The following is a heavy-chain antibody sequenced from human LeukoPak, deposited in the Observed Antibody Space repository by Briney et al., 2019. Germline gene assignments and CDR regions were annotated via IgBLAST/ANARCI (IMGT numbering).Heavy chain of an antibody. CDR1: GFTFSSYA. D-gene: IGHD5-12*01. CDR2: ISGSDGST. Sequence: GGSLRLSCAASGFTFSSYAMSWVRQAPGKGLEWVSVISGSDGSTYYADSVKGRFTISRDNSKNTLYLQMNSPRAEDTAVYYCAKHSYRVDSFTDYWGQGTLVTVSS. V-gene: IGHV3-23*01. J-gene: IGHJ4*02. CDR3: AKHSYRVDSFTDY.